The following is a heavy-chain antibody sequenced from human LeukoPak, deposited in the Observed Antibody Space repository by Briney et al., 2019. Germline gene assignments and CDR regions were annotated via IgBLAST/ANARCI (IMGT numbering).Heavy chain of an antibody. V-gene: IGHV4-34*01. CDR2: INHSGST. D-gene: IGHD3-16*02. CDR1: GGSFSGHY. Sequence: SETLSLTCAVYGGSFSGHYWSWIRQPPGRGLEWIGEINHSGSTNYNPSLKSRVTISVDTSKNQFSLKLSSVTAADTAVYYCARAHMYYDYIWGSYRRYYFDYWGQGTLVTVSS. J-gene: IGHJ4*02. CDR3: ARAHMYYDYIWGSYRRYYFDY.